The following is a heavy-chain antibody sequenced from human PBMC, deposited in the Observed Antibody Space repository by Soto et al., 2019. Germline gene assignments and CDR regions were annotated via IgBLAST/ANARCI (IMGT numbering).Heavy chain of an antibody. V-gene: IGHV3-23*01. D-gene: IGHD6-13*01. J-gene: IGHJ4*02. CDR1: GFTFRKHG. Sequence: EVQLLESGGDLVRPGGSLKLSCAGSGFTFRKHGMSWVRQAPGKGLEWVAGLNGNGDHTYYTVSVRGRFTIYRDNSKKAVFLQLKTLGVDDTGVYYCSRRLTLVAAADLVLAIWGQGTRVTVSS. CDR2: LNGNGDHT. CDR3: SRRLTLVAAADLVLAI.